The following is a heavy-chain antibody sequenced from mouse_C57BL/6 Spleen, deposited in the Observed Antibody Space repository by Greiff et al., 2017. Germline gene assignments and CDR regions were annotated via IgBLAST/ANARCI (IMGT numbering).Heavy chain of an antibody. CDR1: GYTFTSYW. D-gene: IGHD1-1*01. CDR2: IDPSDSYT. CDR3: AKSKIHSYCSSTDFDY. V-gene: IGHV1-50*01. Sequence: QVQLQQPGAELVKPGASVKLSCKASGYTFTSYWMQWVKQRPGQGLEWIGEIDPSDSYTNYNQKFKGKATLTVDTSSSTAYSQLSSLTSEDTAVYYCAKSKIHSYCSSTDFDYWGQGTTLTVSS. J-gene: IGHJ2*01.